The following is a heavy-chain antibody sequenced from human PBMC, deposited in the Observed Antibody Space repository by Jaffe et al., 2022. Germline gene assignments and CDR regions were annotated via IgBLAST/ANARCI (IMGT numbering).Heavy chain of an antibody. V-gene: IGHV4-61*08. CDR1: GGSITGSITGYY. CDR3: ARGYHVINNWYYYFDK. Sequence: QVQLQESGPGLVKPSETLSLTCTVSGGSITGSITGYYWGWIRQPPGKGLEWIGYIYDSGNTFYNPSFYYNPSLESRLTISADTSKNHFSLKLSAVTAADSAVYYCARGYHVINNWYYYFDKWGQGTLVTVSS. CDR2: IYDSGNTFY. J-gene: IGHJ4*02. D-gene: IGHD1-1*01.